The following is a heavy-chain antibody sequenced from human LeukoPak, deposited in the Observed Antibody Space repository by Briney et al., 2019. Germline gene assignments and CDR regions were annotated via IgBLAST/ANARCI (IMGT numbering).Heavy chain of an antibody. Sequence: SETLSLTCTVSGGSISSYYWSWIRQPPGKGLEWIGYIYYSGSTNYNPSLKSRVTISVDTSKNRFSLKLSSVTAADTAVYYCARRSPYYGMDVWGQGTTVTVSS. J-gene: IGHJ6*02. CDR1: GGSISSYY. CDR2: IYYSGST. CDR3: ARRSPYYGMDV. V-gene: IGHV4-59*08.